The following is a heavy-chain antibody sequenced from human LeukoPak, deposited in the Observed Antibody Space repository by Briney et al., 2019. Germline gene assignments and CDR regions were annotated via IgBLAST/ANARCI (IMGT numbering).Heavy chain of an antibody. J-gene: IGHJ5*02. CDR2: IYYSGST. CDR3: ARHEYSGSYYGLSWFDP. Sequence: PSETLSLTCTVSGGSISSSGYYWGWIRQPPGKGLEWIASIYYSGSTYYNPSLKSRVTISVDTSKNQLSQKLSSLTAADTAVYYCARHEYSGSYYGLSWFDPWGQGTLVTVSS. D-gene: IGHD1-26*01. V-gene: IGHV4-39*01. CDR1: GGSISSSGYY.